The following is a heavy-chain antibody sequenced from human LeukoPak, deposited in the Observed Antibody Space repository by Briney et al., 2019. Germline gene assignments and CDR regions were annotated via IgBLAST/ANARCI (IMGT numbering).Heavy chain of an antibody. CDR3: ARGGIVVVPAASRPYYYYYGMDV. CDR2: INHSGST. Sequence: SETLSLTCAVYGGSFSGYYWSWIRQPPGKGLEWIGEINHSGSTNYNPSLKSRVTIPVDTSKNQFSLKLSSVTAADTAVYYCARGGIVVVPAASRPYYYYYGMDVWGKGTTVTVSS. J-gene: IGHJ6*04. V-gene: IGHV4-34*01. CDR1: GGSFSGYY. D-gene: IGHD2-2*01.